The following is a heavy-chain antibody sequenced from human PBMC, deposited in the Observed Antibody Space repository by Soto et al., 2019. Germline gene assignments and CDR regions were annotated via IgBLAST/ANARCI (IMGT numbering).Heavy chain of an antibody. Sequence: QVQLVQSGTEVKTPGASVKVSCNASGYTFTNHGFTWVRQAPGEGLEWMGWISTFNGNINYAQKYRGRVTMTTDTSTDTAYMELRSLRSDDTAVYFCARINYGYFDYWGQGTLVIVS. CDR2: ISTFNGNI. J-gene: IGHJ4*02. CDR1: GYTFTNHG. V-gene: IGHV1-18*01. CDR3: ARINYGYFDY. D-gene: IGHD3-16*01.